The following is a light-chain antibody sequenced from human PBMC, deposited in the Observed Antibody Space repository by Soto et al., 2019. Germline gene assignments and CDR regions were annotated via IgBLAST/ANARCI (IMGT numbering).Light chain of an antibody. J-gene: IGKJ2*01. Sequence: EIVLTQSPGTLSVSLGDRATLSCRASQIISSSYLAWYQQKPGQAPRLLMYGASSRATGIPDRFSGTGSGTDFTLTISRLEPEDFAVYYCQQYGSSPYTFGLGTKV. V-gene: IGKV3-20*01. CDR3: QQYGSSPYT. CDR1: QIISSSY. CDR2: GAS.